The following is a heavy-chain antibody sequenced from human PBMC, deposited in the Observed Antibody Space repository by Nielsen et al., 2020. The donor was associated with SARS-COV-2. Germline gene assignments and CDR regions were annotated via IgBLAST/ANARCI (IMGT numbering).Heavy chain of an antibody. CDR1: GFTFSSYS. CDR3: AKDSGWELLESMDY. CDR2: ISSSSSYI. V-gene: IGHV3-21*01. Sequence: GESLKISCAASGFTFSSYSMNWVRQAPGKGLEWVSSISSSSSYIYYADSVKGRFTISRDNAKNSLYLQMNSLRAEDTAVYYCAKDSGWELLESMDYWGQGTLVTVSS. D-gene: IGHD1-26*01. J-gene: IGHJ4*02.